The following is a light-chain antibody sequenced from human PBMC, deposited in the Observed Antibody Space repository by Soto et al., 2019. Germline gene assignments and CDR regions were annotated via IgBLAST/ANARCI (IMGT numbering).Light chain of an antibody. CDR1: SSDVGSYNL. CDR2: EVS. J-gene: IGLJ2*01. V-gene: IGLV2-23*02. CDR3: CSYAGSSSPVL. Sequence: QSALTQPASVSGSPGQSITISCTGTSSDVGSYNLVSWYQQHPGKAPKLMIYEVSKRPSGVSNRFSGSKSGNTASLTISGLKAEDEADYYCCSYAGSSSPVLFGGGTKLTVL.